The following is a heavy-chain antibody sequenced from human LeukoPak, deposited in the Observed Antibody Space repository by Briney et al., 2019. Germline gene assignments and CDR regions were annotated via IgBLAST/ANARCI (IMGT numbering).Heavy chain of an antibody. CDR1: GGSFSGYY. CDR2: INHSGST. Sequence: SETLSLTCAVYGGSFSGYYWSWIRQPPGKGLEWIGEINHSGSTNYNPSLKSRVTISVDTSKNQFSLKLSSVTAADTAVYYCARVNDFWKYFDYWGQGTLVTVSS. CDR3: ARVNDFWKYFDY. D-gene: IGHD3-3*01. V-gene: IGHV4-34*01. J-gene: IGHJ4*02.